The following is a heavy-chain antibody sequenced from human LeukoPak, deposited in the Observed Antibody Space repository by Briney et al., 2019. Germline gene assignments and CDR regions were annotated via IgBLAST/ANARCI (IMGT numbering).Heavy chain of an antibody. Sequence: PGRSLRLACAASGFTFSSYGMSWVSQAAGKGLEWVSGISASGGRTLYTDSVRGRFTLSRDNSTTTLYLQMNSLRAEDTAVYYCAKEQTTVITPAFDCWGRGTLVTVSS. CDR2: ISASGGRT. V-gene: IGHV3-23*01. CDR3: AKEQTTVITPAFDC. CDR1: GFTFSSYG. D-gene: IGHD4-23*01. J-gene: IGHJ4*02.